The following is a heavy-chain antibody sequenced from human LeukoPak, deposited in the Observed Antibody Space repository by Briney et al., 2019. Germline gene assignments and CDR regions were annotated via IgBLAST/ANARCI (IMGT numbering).Heavy chain of an antibody. CDR2: ISGSGGAT. V-gene: IGHV3-23*01. Sequence: GGSLRLSCAASGFTFSSYAMSWVRQAPGKGLEWVSVISGSGGATYYADSVKGRFTISRDNSKNTLYLQMSSLRAEDTAVYYCAKDGVATITYDYWGQGTLVTVSS. CDR1: GFTFSSYA. CDR3: AKDGVATITYDY. D-gene: IGHD5-12*01. J-gene: IGHJ4*02.